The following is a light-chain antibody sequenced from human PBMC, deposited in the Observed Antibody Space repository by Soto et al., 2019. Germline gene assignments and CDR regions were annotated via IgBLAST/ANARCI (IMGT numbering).Light chain of an antibody. CDR3: SSYTSSSTLNV. CDR1: SSDVGGYNY. J-gene: IGLJ1*01. V-gene: IGLV2-14*01. CDR2: DVS. Sequence: QSVLTQPASVSGSPGQSITISCPGTSSDVGGYNYVSWYQQHPGKAPKPMIYDVSNRPSGVSNRFSGSKSGNTASLTISGLQAEDEADYYCSSYTSSSTLNVFGTGTKVTVL.